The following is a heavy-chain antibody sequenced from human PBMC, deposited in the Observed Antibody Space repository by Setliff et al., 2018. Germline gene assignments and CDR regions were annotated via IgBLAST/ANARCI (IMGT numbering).Heavy chain of an antibody. J-gene: IGHJ4*02. D-gene: IGHD6-19*01. CDR1: GYTFTSYG. Sequence: ASVKVSCKASGYTFTSYGISWVRQAPGQGLEWMGWISAYNGNTNYGQKYQGRVTMTIDTSATTVYMELKSLRSDDTAVYYCVRSSAPQVVLAADFDFWGQGTPVTVSS. V-gene: IGHV1-18*01. CDR2: ISAYNGNT. CDR3: VRSSAPQVVLAADFDF.